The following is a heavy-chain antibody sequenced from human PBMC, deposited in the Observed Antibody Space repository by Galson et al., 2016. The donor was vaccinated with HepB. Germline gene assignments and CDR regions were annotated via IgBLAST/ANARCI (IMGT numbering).Heavy chain of an antibody. J-gene: IGHJ4*02. CDR2: MDHVSST. CDR1: GGSFSGYS. CDR3: ATSRYCSGGIRIYGGYYFTV. V-gene: IGHV4-34*01. Sequence: SETLYLTCAVSGGSFSGYSWSWIRQSPGKGLEWLGEMDHVSSTNYNPSLTSRPTISVDTSKNEFSLKLTSVIAADTAVSYCATSRYCSGGIRIYGGYYFTVWGQGTLVTVSS. D-gene: IGHD2-15*01.